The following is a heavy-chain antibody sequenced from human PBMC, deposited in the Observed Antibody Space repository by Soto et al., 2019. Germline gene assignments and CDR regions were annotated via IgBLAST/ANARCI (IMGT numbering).Heavy chain of an antibody. J-gene: IGHJ3*02. CDR1: GLNFNGYT. D-gene: IGHD2-2*01. V-gene: IGHV3-23*01. CDR2: IAETGSST. CDR3: AKDSVIVVVPAAGYAFDI. Sequence: HPGGSLRLSCATSGLNFNGYTMSWVRQAPGQGLEWVSGIAETGSSTYYADSVKGRFTISRDNSENTLYLQMNSLRAEDTAVYYCAKDSVIVVVPAAGYAFDIWGQGTMVTVSS.